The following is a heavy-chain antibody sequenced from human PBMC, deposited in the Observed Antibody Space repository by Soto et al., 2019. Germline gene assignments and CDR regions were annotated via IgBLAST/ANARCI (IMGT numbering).Heavy chain of an antibody. J-gene: IGHJ3*02. V-gene: IGHV1-69*13. D-gene: IGHD3-22*01. CDR3: ARGGSYYYDSSGYYPVNDAFDI. CDR2: IIPIFGTA. CDR1: GGTFSSYA. Sequence: GASVKVSCKASGGTFSSYAISWVRQAPGQGLEWMGGIIPIFGTANYAQKFQGRVTITADESTSTAYMELSSLRSEDTAVYYCARGGSYYYDSSGYYPVNDAFDIWGQGTMVTGSS.